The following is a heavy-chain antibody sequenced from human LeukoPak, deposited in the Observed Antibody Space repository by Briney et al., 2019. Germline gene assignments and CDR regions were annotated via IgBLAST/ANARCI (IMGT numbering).Heavy chain of an antibody. Sequence: SETLSLTCTVSGYSISSGYYWGWIRQPPGKGLEWIGSIYHSGSTYYNPSLKSRVTISVDTSKNQFSLKLSSVTAADTAVYYCARVKVDIVVPAAMTGWFDPWGQGTLVTVSS. CDR1: GYSISSGYY. CDR3: ARVKVDIVVPAAMTGWFDP. D-gene: IGHD2-2*01. V-gene: IGHV4-38-2*02. J-gene: IGHJ5*02. CDR2: IYHSGST.